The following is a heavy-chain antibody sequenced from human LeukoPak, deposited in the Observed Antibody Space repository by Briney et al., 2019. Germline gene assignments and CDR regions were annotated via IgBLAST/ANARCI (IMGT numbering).Heavy chain of an antibody. D-gene: IGHD2-15*01. CDR1: GFTFSSYW. CDR3: ARDRGGITNNPLDY. CDR2: IKQDGSEK. J-gene: IGHJ4*02. V-gene: IGHV3-7*01. Sequence: GGSLRLSCAASGFTFSSYWMSWVRQAPGKGLEWVAIIKQDGSEKYYVDSVKGRFTISRDNAKTSLYLQINSLRAEDTAVYYCARDRGGITNNPLDYWGQGTLVTVSS.